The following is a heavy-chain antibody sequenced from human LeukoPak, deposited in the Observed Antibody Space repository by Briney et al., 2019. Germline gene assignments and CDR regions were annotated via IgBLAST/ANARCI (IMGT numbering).Heavy chain of an antibody. D-gene: IGHD4-17*01. V-gene: IGHV4-59*01. CDR2: IYYTGST. J-gene: IGHJ4*02. CDR1: GGSISSYY. CDR3: ARMTTVTTGIDY. Sequence: SETLSLTCTVSGGSISSYYWSWIRQPPGKGLEWIGYIYYTGSTNYNPSLKSRVTISVDTSKNQFSLKLSSVTAADTAVYYCARMTTVTTGIDYWGQGTLVTVSS.